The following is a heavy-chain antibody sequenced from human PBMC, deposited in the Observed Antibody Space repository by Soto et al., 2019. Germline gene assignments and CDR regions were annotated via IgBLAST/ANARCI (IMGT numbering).Heavy chain of an antibody. V-gene: IGHV3-23*01. CDR3: AKDGEIVVRPAYFDY. Sequence: PGGSLRLSCAASGFTFSSYAMSWVRQAPGKGLEWVSAISGSGGSTYYADSVKGRFTISRDNSKNTLYLQMNSLRAEDTAVYYCAKDGEIVVRPAYFDYWGQGTLVTVSS. D-gene: IGHD3-22*01. J-gene: IGHJ4*02. CDR1: GFTFSSYA. CDR2: ISGSGGST.